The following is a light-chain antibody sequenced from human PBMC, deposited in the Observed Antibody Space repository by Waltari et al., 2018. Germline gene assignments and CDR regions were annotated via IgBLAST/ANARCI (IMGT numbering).Light chain of an antibody. CDR2: LGS. V-gene: IGKV2-28*01. J-gene: IGKJ3*01. CDR3: MQALQTSFT. Sequence: DIVMTQSPLSLPVTPGEPASISVRSSQSLLHSNGYNYLDWYLQKPGQSPQLLIYLGSNRASGVPDRFSGSGSGTDFTLKISRVEAEDVGVYYCMQALQTSFTFGPGTKVDIK. CDR1: QSLLHSNGYNY.